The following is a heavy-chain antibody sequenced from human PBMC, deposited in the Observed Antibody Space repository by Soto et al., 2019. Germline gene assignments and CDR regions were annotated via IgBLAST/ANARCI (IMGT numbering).Heavy chain of an antibody. CDR2: ISLYSDCT. CDR1: GYTFSNYG. Sequence: QVQLVQSGGEVKRPGASVTVSCKTSGYTFSNYGITWVRQAPGQPLEWLGWISLYSDCTNYAKKFQGRVSMTTDTSTTTAYMELRSLRSDDTAVYYCARVVPGAEAWFGPWGQGTLVTVSS. CDR3: ARVVPGAEAWFGP. J-gene: IGHJ5*02. D-gene: IGHD2-2*01. V-gene: IGHV1-18*01.